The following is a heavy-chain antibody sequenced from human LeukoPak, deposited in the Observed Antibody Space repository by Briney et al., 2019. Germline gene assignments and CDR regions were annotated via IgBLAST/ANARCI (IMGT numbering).Heavy chain of an antibody. Sequence: GGSLRLSCAASGFTFSSYAMSWVRQAPGKGLEWVSPISGSGGSTYYADSVKGRFTIPRDNSKNTLYLQMNSLRAEDTAVYYCASSMITFGGVIAYPSPFDYWGQGTLVTVSS. V-gene: IGHV3-23*01. CDR2: ISGSGGST. J-gene: IGHJ4*02. CDR1: GFTFSSYA. CDR3: ASSMITFGGVIAYPSPFDY. D-gene: IGHD3-16*02.